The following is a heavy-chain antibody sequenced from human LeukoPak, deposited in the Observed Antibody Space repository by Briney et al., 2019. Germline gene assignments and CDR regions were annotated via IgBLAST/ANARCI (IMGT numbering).Heavy chain of an antibody. CDR3: AKAVPYYDFWSGYSGGWFDP. J-gene: IGHJ5*02. CDR2: ISGSGGST. V-gene: IGHV3-23*01. CDR1: GFTFSSYA. D-gene: IGHD3-3*01. Sequence: GASLRLSCAASGFTFSSYAMSWVRQAPGKGLEWVSAISGSGGSTYYADSVKGRFTISRDNSKNTLYLQMNSLRAEDTVVYYCAKAVPYYDFWSGYSGGWFDPWGQGTLVTVSS.